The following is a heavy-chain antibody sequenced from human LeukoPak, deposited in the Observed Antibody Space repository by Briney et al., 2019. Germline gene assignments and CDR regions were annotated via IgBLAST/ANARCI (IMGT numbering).Heavy chain of an antibody. CDR2: ITWNGVGT. V-gene: IGHV3-20*04. Sequence: GGSLRLSCAASGFTFDDYGMIWVRQAPGKGLGWVSYITWNGVGTAYADSMKGRFIISRDNAKDSLYLQMNSLRVEDTAVYYCLRGDRRDYWGQGTLVTVSS. CDR1: GFTFDDYG. J-gene: IGHJ4*02. CDR3: LRGDRRDY.